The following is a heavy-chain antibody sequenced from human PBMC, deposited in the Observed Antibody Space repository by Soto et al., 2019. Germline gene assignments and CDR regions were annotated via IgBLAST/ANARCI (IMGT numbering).Heavy chain of an antibody. Sequence: SETLSLTCAVSGDSISSSNWWSLVRQSPGKGLEWIGDIFHGGNTNYNPSLKSRVTISVDKSDNQFSLKLNSVTAADTAVYYCARDEGYGSHFGLGVWGQGTTVTVSS. CDR2: IFHGGNT. D-gene: IGHD5-18*01. V-gene: IGHV4-4*02. CDR3: ARDEGYGSHFGLGV. CDR1: GDSISSSNW. J-gene: IGHJ6*02.